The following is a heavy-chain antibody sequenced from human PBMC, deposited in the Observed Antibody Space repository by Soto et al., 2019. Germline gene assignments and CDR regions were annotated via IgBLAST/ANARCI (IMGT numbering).Heavy chain of an antibody. D-gene: IGHD6-13*01. CDR2: INPNGGGT. CDR3: AREVGSNSWSYYYGMDV. J-gene: IGHJ6*02. Sequence: QVQLVQSGAEVKKPGASVKVSCKASGYVFTNYFMHWVRQAPGQGLEWMGIINPNGGGTSSAQKFEGRVTMTRDSATSTVYMDLSSLRSEDTALYFCAREVGSNSWSYYYGMDVWGQGTSVTVSS. V-gene: IGHV1-46*01. CDR1: GYVFTNYF.